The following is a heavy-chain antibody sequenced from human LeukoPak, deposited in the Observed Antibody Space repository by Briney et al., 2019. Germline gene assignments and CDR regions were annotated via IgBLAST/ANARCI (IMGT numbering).Heavy chain of an antibody. CDR1: GFTLRSYW. J-gene: IGHJ4*02. CDR3: TRDRLEYYYDNSGYSN. CDR2: INSDGSST. Sequence: GGSLRLSCAASGFTLRSYWMHWVRQDPGKGLLWVSRINSDGSSTDYADSVKGRFIISRDNAKNTLYLQMNSLRAEDTAVYYCTRDRLEYYYDNSGYSNWGQGTLVTVSS. V-gene: IGHV3-74*01. D-gene: IGHD3-22*01.